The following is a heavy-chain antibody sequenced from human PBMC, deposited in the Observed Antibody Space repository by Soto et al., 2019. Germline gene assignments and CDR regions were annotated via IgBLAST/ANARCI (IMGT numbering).Heavy chain of an antibody. CDR3: ARDNILGILYGGMDV. D-gene: IGHD3-3*01. V-gene: IGHV4-30-4*01. Sequence: SETLSLTCTVSGGSISGGGYYWSWIRDPPGKGLEWIGYIYYSGSTYYNPSLKSRVTISVDTSKNQFSLKLSSVTAADTAVYYCARDNILGILYGGMDVWGQGTTVTVSS. CDR1: GGSISGGGYY. J-gene: IGHJ6*02. CDR2: IYYSGST.